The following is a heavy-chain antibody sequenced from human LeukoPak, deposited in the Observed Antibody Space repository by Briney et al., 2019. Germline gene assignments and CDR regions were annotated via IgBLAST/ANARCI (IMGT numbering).Heavy chain of an antibody. Sequence: PGRSLRLSCAASGFIFSSYAMHWVRQAPGKGLEWVAVISYDGSNKYYADSVKGRFTISRDNSKDTLYLQMNSLRGDDTAVYYCARAPEWVVSWYFDLWGRGTLVTVSS. CDR1: GFIFSSYA. CDR2: ISYDGSNK. CDR3: ARAPEWVVSWYFDL. J-gene: IGHJ2*01. D-gene: IGHD6-19*01. V-gene: IGHV3-30-3*01.